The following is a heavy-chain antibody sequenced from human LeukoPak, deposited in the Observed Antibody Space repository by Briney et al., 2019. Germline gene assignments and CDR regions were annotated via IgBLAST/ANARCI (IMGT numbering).Heavy chain of an antibody. CDR3: AREPNYDYGDYMVDYWFDP. V-gene: IGHV4-39*07. Sequence: SETLSLTCTVSGDSIRSTIYYWGWIRQPPGKGLEWIGSVYSSGSDYYNPSLKSRVTISVDTSKNQISLKLNSVTAADTAVYYCAREPNYDYGDYMVDYWFDPWGQGTLVTVSS. CDR1: GDSIRSTIYY. D-gene: IGHD4-17*01. J-gene: IGHJ5*02. CDR2: VYSSGSD.